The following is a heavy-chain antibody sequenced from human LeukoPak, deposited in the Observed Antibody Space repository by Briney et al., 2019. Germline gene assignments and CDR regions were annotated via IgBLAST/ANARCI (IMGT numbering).Heavy chain of an antibody. V-gene: IGHV4-39*07. CDR1: GGSISSYY. D-gene: IGHD3-10*01. Sequence: SETLSLTCTVSGGSISSYYWRWIRQPPGKGLEWIGSIYYSGSTYYNPSLKSRVTISVDTSKNQFSLKLSSVTAADTAVYYCARDSAVLLWFGETHNWFDPWDQGTLVTVSS. CDR3: ARDSAVLLWFGETHNWFDP. CDR2: IYYSGST. J-gene: IGHJ5*02.